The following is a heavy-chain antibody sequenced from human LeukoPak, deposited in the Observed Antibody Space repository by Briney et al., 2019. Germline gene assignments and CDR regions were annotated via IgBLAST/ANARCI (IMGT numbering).Heavy chain of an antibody. Sequence: TSETLSLTCTVSGGSISSGSYYWSWIRQPAGKGLEWIGRIYTSGSTNYNPSLKSRVTISVDTSKNQFSLKLSSVTAADTAVYYRARGPRDLMEWLTNYYFDYWGQGTLVTVSS. J-gene: IGHJ4*02. V-gene: IGHV4-61*02. CDR1: GGSISSGSYY. D-gene: IGHD3-3*01. CDR3: ARGPRDLMEWLTNYYFDY. CDR2: IYTSGST.